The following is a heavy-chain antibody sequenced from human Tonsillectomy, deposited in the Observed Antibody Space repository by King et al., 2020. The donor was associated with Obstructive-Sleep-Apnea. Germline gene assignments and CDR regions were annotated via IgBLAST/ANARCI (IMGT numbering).Heavy chain of an antibody. D-gene: IGHD3-10*01. CDR3: ARVMVRGLIDANFDY. V-gene: IGHV4-59*08. CDR1: GGSISSYS. Sequence: QLQESGPGLVKPSETLSLTCTVSGGSISSYSWSWIRKPPGRGLEWIGYFLYTGITHYNPSLKSRVTISVDTSKNQFSLKLSSVTAADTAVYYCARVMVRGLIDANFDYWGQGTLLTVSS. J-gene: IGHJ4*02. CDR2: FLYTGIT.